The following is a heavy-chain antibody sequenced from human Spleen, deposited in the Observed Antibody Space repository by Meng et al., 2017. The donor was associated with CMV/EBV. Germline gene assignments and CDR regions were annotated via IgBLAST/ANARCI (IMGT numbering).Heavy chain of an antibody. CDR1: GFTFSSYA. Sequence: GESLKISCAASGFTFSSYAMHWVRQAPGKGLEWVAVISYDGSNKYYADSVKGRFTISRDNSKNTLYLQMNSLRAEDTAVYYCARDGNYDFWSGHPTYYFDYWGQGTLVTVSS. J-gene: IGHJ4*02. CDR3: ARDGNYDFWSGHPTYYFDY. V-gene: IGHV3-30-3*01. D-gene: IGHD3-3*01. CDR2: ISYDGSNK.